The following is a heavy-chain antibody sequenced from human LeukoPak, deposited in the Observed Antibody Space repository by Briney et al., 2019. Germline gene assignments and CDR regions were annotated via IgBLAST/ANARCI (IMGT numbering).Heavy chain of an antibody. Sequence: GGSLRLSCAASGFTFSSYSMNWVRQAPGKGLEWVSSISSSSSYIYYADSVKGRFTISRDNAKNSLYLQMNSLRAEDTAVYYCARDTVVVPAAMRVDYYYMDVWGKGTTVTVSS. CDR2: ISSSSSYI. V-gene: IGHV3-21*01. D-gene: IGHD2-2*01. CDR1: GFTFSSYS. J-gene: IGHJ6*03. CDR3: ARDTVVVPAAMRVDYYYMDV.